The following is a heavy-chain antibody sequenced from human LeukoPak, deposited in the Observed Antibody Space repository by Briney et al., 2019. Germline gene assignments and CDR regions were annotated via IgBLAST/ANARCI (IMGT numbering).Heavy chain of an antibody. CDR3: ARAPYCGGDCSRASDY. CDR1: GGSFRGYY. CDR2: INHSGTT. Sequence: PSETLSLTCAVYGGSFRGYYWSWIRQPPGKGLEGIGEINHSGTTNYNASLKSRVTISADTSKNQFSLKLNSVTAADTAVYYCARAPYCGGDCSRASDYWGQGTLVTVSS. V-gene: IGHV4-34*01. D-gene: IGHD2-21*02. J-gene: IGHJ4*02.